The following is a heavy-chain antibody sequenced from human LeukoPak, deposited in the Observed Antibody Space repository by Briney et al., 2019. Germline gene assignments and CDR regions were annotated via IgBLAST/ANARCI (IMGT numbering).Heavy chain of an antibody. Sequence: WASEKVSCTASGYTFTSYGISWVRQAPGQGLEWMGWISAYNGNTNYAQKLQGRVTMTTDTSTSTAYMELRSLRSDDTAVYYCARVFTMVRGVITFDYWGQGTLVTVSS. V-gene: IGHV1-18*04. J-gene: IGHJ4*02. CDR2: ISAYNGNT. D-gene: IGHD3-10*01. CDR1: GYTFTSYG. CDR3: ARVFTMVRGVITFDY.